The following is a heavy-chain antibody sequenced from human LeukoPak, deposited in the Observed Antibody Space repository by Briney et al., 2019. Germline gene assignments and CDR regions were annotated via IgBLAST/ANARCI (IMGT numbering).Heavy chain of an antibody. V-gene: IGHV3-53*01. D-gene: IGHD4-17*01. J-gene: IGHJ6*02. CDR1: GFTVSSNY. CDR3: AKGPLVTTVTTFYYYGKDV. Sequence: GGSLRLSCAASGFTVSSNYMSWVRQAPGKGLEWVSVIYSGGSTYYADSVKGRFTISRDNSKNTLYLQMNSLRAEDTAVYYCAKGPLVTTVTTFYYYGKDVWGQGTTVTVSS. CDR2: IYSGGST.